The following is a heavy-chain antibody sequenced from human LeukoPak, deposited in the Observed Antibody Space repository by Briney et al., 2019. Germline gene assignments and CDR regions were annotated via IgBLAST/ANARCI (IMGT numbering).Heavy chain of an antibody. CDR1: GFTFSSYG. Sequence: GGSLRLSCAASGFTFSSYGMHWVRQAPGKGLEWVAVIWYDGSNKYYADSVKGRFTISRDNSKNRLYLQMNSLRAEDTAVYYCAKDLGIAAAQDYWGQGTLVTVSS. V-gene: IGHV3-33*06. D-gene: IGHD6-13*01. CDR2: IWYDGSNK. CDR3: AKDLGIAAAQDY. J-gene: IGHJ4*02.